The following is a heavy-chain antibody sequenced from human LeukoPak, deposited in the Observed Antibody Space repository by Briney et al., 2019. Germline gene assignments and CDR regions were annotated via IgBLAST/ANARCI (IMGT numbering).Heavy chain of an antibody. V-gene: IGHV3-74*01. D-gene: IGHD6-19*01. CDR1: GFTLTTYW. J-gene: IGHJ1*01. CDR3: ARGPGIAVAPLQH. CDR2: IKSDGSST. Sequence: PGGSLRLSCAAPGFTLTTYWMHWVRQAPGKGLVWVSRIKSDGSSTSYADSVKGRFTISRDNAKNSMYLQMTSLRAEDTAMYYCARGPGIAVAPLQHWGQGTLVTVSS.